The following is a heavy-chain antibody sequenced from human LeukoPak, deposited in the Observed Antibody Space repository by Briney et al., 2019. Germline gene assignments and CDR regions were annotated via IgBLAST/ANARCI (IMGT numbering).Heavy chain of an antibody. D-gene: IGHD2-15*01. CDR1: GGSINSHY. CDR3: ARRYCSGGSCYSSLDY. V-gene: IGHV4-59*08. Sequence: SGPLSLPFPAPGGSINSHYWTWLRQPPGKGLEWIGYTYISGSANYNPYPKSRVTISADTSKNQFSLKMSSATAADTAVYYCARRYCSGGSCYSSLDYWGQGSLVTVSS. CDR2: TYISGSA. J-gene: IGHJ4*02.